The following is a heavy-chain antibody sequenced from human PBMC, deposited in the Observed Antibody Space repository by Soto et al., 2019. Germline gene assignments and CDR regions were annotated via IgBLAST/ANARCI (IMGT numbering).Heavy chain of an antibody. CDR1: GGTFSSYA. CDR3: ARDDGSSMSFGP. Sequence: RASVKVSCKASGGTFSSYAISWVRQAPGQGLEWMGGIIPTFGTANYAQKFQGRVTITADKSTSTAYMELSSLRSEDTAVYYCARDDGSSMSFGPWGQGXLVTAYS. D-gene: IGHD1-26*01. CDR2: IIPTFGTA. V-gene: IGHV1-69*06. J-gene: IGHJ5*02.